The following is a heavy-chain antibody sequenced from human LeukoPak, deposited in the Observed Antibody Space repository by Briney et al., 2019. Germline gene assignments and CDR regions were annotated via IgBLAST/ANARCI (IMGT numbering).Heavy chain of an antibody. Sequence: GGSLRLSCSGFGFTFGEFAMSWVRQAPGKGLEWVGFIRAKVFGETTEYGASVKGRFSISRDDSKSIAYLQMDSLKAEDTAVYYCARVVSHDFWSTFYPRWFDPWGQGTLVTVSS. J-gene: IGHJ5*02. CDR2: IRAKVFGETT. CDR3: ARVVSHDFWSTFYPRWFDP. V-gene: IGHV3-49*04. CDR1: GFTFGEFA. D-gene: IGHD3-3*01.